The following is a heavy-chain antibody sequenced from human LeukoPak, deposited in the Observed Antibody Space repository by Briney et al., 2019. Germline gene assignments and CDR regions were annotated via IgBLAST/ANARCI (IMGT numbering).Heavy chain of an antibody. CDR2: IYYSGST. CDR1: GGSISSYY. CDR3: ARGYEQWEGYFDD. V-gene: IGHV4-59*01. Sequence: SETLSLTCTVSGGSISSYYWSWIRQPPGKGLEWIGYIYYSGSTNYNPSLKSRVTISVDTSKNQFSLKLSSVTAADTAVYYCARGYEQWEGYFDDWGQGTLVTVSS. J-gene: IGHJ4*02. D-gene: IGHD1-26*01.